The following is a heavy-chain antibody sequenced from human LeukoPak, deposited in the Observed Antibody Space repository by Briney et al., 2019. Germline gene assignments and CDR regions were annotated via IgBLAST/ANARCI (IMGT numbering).Heavy chain of an antibody. D-gene: IGHD2-2*01. J-gene: IGHJ4*02. CDR1: GYSFTSYW. Sequence: GESLKISCKGSGYSFTSYWIGWVRQMPGKGLEWMGIIYPGDSDTRYSPSFQGQVTISADKSISTAYLQWSSLKASDTATYYCARGWARYCSSTSCYLIDYWGQGTLVTVS. CDR2: IYPGDSDT. V-gene: IGHV5-51*01. CDR3: ARGWARYCSSTSCYLIDY.